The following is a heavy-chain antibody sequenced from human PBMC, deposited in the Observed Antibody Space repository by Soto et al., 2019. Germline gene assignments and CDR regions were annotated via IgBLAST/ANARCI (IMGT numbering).Heavy chain of an antibody. Sequence: QVQLQQSGPGLVKPSQTLSLTCALSGDSVSSNSVPWNWIRQSPSSGLECLGRTYYRSKWYNDYAVSVKSRITINPDTSKNQFSLQLNSVTPEDTAVYYCARVRRGYYYYGMDVWGQGTTVTVSS. D-gene: IGHD6-25*01. CDR3: ARVRRGYYYYGMDV. V-gene: IGHV6-1*01. CDR2: TYYRSKWYN. J-gene: IGHJ6*02. CDR1: GDSVSSNSVP.